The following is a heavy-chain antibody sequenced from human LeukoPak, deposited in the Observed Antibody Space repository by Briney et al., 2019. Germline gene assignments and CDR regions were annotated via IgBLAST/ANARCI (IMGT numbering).Heavy chain of an antibody. CDR3: PSSRRGILDVWWFDP. V-gene: IGHV1-2*06. CDR2: INPNSGGT. Sequence: ASVKVSCKASGYTFTGYYMHWVRQAPGQGLEWMGRINPNSGGTNYAQKFQGRVTMTRDTSISTAYMELSRLRSDDTAVYYCPSSRRGILDVWWFDPWGQGTLVTVSS. J-gene: IGHJ5*02. D-gene: IGHD3-16*01. CDR1: GYTFTGYY.